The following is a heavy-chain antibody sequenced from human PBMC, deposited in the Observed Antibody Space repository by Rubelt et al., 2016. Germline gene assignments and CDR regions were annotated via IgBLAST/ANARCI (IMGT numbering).Heavy chain of an antibody. J-gene: IGHJ4*02. CDR2: INSDGSIT. CDR1: GFTLSSYW. CDR3: AKELQGTTTLTVDY. Sequence: EVQLVESGGGLVQPGGSLRLSCAASGFTLSSYWMHWVRQDPGKGLVWVSRINSDGSITSYADSVKGRFTISRDNAKKTLYLRMNSLRAEDTAVYFCAKELQGTTTLTVDYWGQGTLVAVSS. D-gene: IGHD4-11*01. V-gene: IGHV3-74*01.